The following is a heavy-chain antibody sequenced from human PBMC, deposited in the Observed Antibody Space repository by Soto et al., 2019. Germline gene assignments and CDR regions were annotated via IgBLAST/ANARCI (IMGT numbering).Heavy chain of an antibody. Sequence: QEQLEESGGGVVQPGRALGLSCAASGFTFSSYAMHWVRQAPGKGLEWVAVIWYDGTTKYYADPVKDRFTISRDNFRNTLYLQRSSLRDEDTAVYFCARHLFSTCNTLTVMGMEVWGQGTTVTVSS. CDR1: GFTFSSYA. V-gene: IGHV3-33*01. CDR3: ARHLFSTCNTLTVMGMEV. J-gene: IGHJ6*02. D-gene: IGHD6-13*01. CDR2: IWYDGTTK.